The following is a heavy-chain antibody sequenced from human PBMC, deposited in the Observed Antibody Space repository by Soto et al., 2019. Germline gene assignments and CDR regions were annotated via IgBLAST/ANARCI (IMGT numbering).Heavy chain of an antibody. V-gene: IGHV1-3*01. CDR1: GYTFTSYA. D-gene: IGHD3-10*01. CDR2: INAGNGNT. J-gene: IGHJ5*02. Sequence: SVKVRGKASGYTFTSYAMHWVRQAPGQRLEWMGWINAGNGNTKYSQKFQGRVTITRDTSASTAYMELSSLRSEDTAVYYCARASYYYGSASNWFDPWGQGTLVTVSS. CDR3: ARASYYYGSASNWFDP.